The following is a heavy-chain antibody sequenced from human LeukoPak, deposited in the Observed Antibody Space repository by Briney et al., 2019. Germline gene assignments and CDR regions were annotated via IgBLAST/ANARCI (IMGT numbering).Heavy chain of an antibody. CDR2: VYSTGST. J-gene: IGHJ3*02. D-gene: IGHD5-18*01. CDR3: ARIYGYAFDI. V-gene: IGHV4-4*07. CDR1: GGSLRTYY. Sequence: SGTLSLTCTVSGGSLRTYYWTCMRHAAGGGLESIGSVYSTGSTNYNPSLNSRVTMSVDTSKDQFPLHLSSVTAADTAVYYCARIYGYAFDIWGQGTMVIVSA.